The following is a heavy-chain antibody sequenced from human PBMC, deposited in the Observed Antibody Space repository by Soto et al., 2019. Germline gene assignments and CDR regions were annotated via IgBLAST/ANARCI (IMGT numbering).Heavy chain of an antibody. D-gene: IGHD6-13*01. Sequence: GGSLRLSCAASGFTFSSYAMSWVRQAPGKGLEWVSAISGSGGSTYYADSVKGRFTISRDNSKNTLYLQMNSLRAEDTAVYYCEKAPYSSSRTFWFDPWGQGTLVTVSS. CDR2: ISGSGGST. J-gene: IGHJ5*02. CDR3: EKAPYSSSRTFWFDP. V-gene: IGHV3-23*01. CDR1: GFTFSSYA.